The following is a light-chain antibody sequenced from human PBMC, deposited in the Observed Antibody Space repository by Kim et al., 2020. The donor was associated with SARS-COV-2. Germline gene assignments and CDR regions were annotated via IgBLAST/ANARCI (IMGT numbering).Light chain of an antibody. Sequence: EIVMTQSPATLSVSPGERATLSCRASQSVSSNLAWYQQKPGQAPRLLIYGASTRATGIPARFSGSGSGTEFTLTISSLQSEDFAVYYCQQYNNWPLTWTFGQGTKVYIK. J-gene: IGKJ1*01. CDR1: QSVSSN. V-gene: IGKV3-15*01. CDR2: GAS. CDR3: QQYNNWPLTWT.